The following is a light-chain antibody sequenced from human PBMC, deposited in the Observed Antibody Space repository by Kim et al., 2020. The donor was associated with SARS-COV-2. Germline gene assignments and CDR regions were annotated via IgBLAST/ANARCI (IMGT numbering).Light chain of an antibody. CDR2: DAS. CDR1: QSVNRD. Sequence: VSAGERATLSCRASQSVNRDLAWYQKKPGQAHRLLIYDASTRATGIPARFSGSESGTEFTLTISSLQSEDFAIYYCQQYKSWPLTFGGGTKVDIK. V-gene: IGKV3-15*01. J-gene: IGKJ4*01. CDR3: QQYKSWPLT.